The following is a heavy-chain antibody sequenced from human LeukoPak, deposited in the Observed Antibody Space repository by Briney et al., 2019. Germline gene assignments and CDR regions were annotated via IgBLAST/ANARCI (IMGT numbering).Heavy chain of an antibody. Sequence: ASVKVSCKASGYSFRSYGISWVRQAPGQGLEWMGWISAYDGNTNYPQKLQGRVTMTTDTSTTTAYMELRGLTSDDTAVYYCARDCSSTSCYGFMDVWGKGTTVTVSS. CDR2: ISAYDGNT. CDR3: ARDCSSTSCYGFMDV. D-gene: IGHD2-2*01. CDR1: GYSFRSYG. J-gene: IGHJ6*03. V-gene: IGHV1-18*01.